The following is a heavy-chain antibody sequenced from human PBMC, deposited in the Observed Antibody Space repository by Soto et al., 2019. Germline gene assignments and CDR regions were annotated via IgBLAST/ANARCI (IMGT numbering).Heavy chain of an antibody. D-gene: IGHD3-22*01. CDR3: ARVLYYYDSSGYYPAAFDI. CDR1: GYTFTSYG. CDR2: ISAYNGNT. J-gene: IGHJ3*02. V-gene: IGHV1-18*04. Sequence: ASVEVSCKASGYTFTSYGISWVLQAPGQGLEWMGWISAYNGNTNYAQKLQGRVTMTTDTSTSTAYVELRSLRSDDTAVYYCARVLYYYDSSGYYPAAFDIWGQGTMVTVSS.